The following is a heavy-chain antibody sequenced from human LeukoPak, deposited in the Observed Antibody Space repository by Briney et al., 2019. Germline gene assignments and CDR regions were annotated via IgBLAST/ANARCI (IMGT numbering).Heavy chain of an antibody. CDR2: IIHSGST. J-gene: IGHJ3*02. CDR1: GGSFSGYY. Sequence: PSETLSLTCAVYGGSFSGYYWSWIRQPPGEGLEWIGEIIHSGSTSHNPTLKTRVTISVDTSKNQFSLKLSSVTAADTAVYYCARGGIRRPPQIWGQGTMVTVSS. CDR3: ARGGIRRPPQI. V-gene: IGHV4-34*01.